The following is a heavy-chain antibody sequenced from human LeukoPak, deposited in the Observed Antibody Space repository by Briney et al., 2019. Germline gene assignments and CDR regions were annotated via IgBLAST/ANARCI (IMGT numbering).Heavy chain of an antibody. D-gene: IGHD3-9*01. CDR2: ISSHSSTI. Sequence: GGTLRLSCVASGFTFSSYGMTWVRQVPGKGLEWISYISSHSSTIYYADSVQGRFTISRDNAKNSLYLQMNSLRAEDTAVYYCARDHRYGGLFDSWGQGILVTVSS. CDR1: GFTFSSYG. CDR3: ARDHRYGGLFDS. V-gene: IGHV3-48*01. J-gene: IGHJ4*02.